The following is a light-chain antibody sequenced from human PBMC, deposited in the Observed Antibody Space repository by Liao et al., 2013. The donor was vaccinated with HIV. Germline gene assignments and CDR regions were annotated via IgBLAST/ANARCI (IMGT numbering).Light chain of an antibody. CDR2: YDS. J-gene: IGLJ2*01. V-gene: IGLV3-1*01. Sequence: SYELTQPPSVSVSPGQTASITCSGDKLGDKYACWYQQKPGQSPVLVIYYDSDRPSGIPERFSGSNSGNTATLTISRVEAGDEADYWCQVWDNSDHLVFGGGTKLTVL. CDR3: QVWDNSDHLV. CDR1: KLGDKY.